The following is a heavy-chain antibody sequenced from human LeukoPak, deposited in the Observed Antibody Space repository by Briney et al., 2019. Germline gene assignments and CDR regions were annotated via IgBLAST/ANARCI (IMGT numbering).Heavy chain of an antibody. CDR2: ISSNGGST. Sequence: GGSLRLSCAASGFTFNTYHMNWVRQAPGKGLEYVSAISSNGGSTYYANSVKGRFTISRDNSKNTLYLQMGSLRAEDMAVYYCARGRYSSGWYVYFFWGQGTLVTVSS. CDR1: GFTFNTYH. V-gene: IGHV3-64*01. J-gene: IGHJ4*02. D-gene: IGHD6-19*01. CDR3: ARGRYSSGWYVYFF.